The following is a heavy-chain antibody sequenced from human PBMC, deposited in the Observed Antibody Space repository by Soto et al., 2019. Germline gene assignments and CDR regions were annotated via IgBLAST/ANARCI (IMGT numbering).Heavy chain of an antibody. J-gene: IGHJ4*02. CDR1: GGSISSYY. CDR3: ARSNDYGDFYFDY. CDR2: IYSSGST. Sequence: SETLSLTCTVSGGSISSYYCSWIRQPPGKGLEWIGYIYSSGSTNYNPSLKSRVTISVVTSENQFSLKLTSVTAADTAVYYCARSNDYGDFYFDYWSQETLVTVSS. D-gene: IGHD4-17*01. V-gene: IGHV4-59*08.